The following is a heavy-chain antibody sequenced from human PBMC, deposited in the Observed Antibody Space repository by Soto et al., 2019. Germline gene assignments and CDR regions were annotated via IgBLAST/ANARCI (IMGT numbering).Heavy chain of an antibody. Sequence: EVQLVESGGDLVQRGGSLRLSCAASGFPFSSYWMHWVRHTPGKGLDWVARISGDGVTTYYADSVTGGFTVSRDNAKNTLSLQISGLRAEDTAVYYCAGEYYCLLTRSYTDYWGQGTLVSVSS. CDR2: ISGDGVTT. J-gene: IGHJ4*02. D-gene: IGHD3-9*01. V-gene: IGHV3-74*01. CDR1: GFPFSSYW. CDR3: AGEYYCLLTRSYTDY.